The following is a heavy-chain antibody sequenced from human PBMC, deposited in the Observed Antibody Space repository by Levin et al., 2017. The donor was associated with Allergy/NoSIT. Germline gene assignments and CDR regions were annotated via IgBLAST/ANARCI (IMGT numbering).Heavy chain of an antibody. CDR2: IIPIFGTA. CDR3: ARDQCSGGSCPFDY. Sequence: KISCKASGGTFSSYAISWVRQAPGQGLEWMGGIIPIFGTANYAQKFQGRVTITADESTSTAYMELSSLRSEDTAVYYCARDQCSGGSCPFDYWGQGTLVTVSS. J-gene: IGHJ4*02. CDR1: GGTFSSYA. D-gene: IGHD2-15*01. V-gene: IGHV1-69*01.